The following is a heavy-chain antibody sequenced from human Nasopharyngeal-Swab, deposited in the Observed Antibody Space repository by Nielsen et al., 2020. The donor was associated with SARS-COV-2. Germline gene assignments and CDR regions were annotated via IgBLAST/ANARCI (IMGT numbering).Heavy chain of an antibody. CDR1: GFTFSSYS. D-gene: IGHD3-10*01. J-gene: IGHJ4*02. V-gene: IGHV3-48*02. CDR3: ARPQRGFVPISDY. CDR2: ISSSSSSI. Sequence: GESLKISCAASGFTFSSYSMNWVRQAPGKGLEWVSYISSSSSSIYYADSVKGRFTISRDNAKNSLYLRMNSLRDEDTAVYYCARPQRGFVPISDYWGQGTLVTFSS.